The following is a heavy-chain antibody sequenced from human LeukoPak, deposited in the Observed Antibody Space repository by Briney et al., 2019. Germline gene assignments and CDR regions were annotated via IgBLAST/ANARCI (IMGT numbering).Heavy chain of an antibody. CDR1: GFTFSSYS. Sequence: GGSLRLSCAASGFTFSSYSMNWVRQAPGKGLEWVSYISSSSSTIYYADSVKGRFTISRDNAKNSLYLQMNSLRAEDTAVYYCARDAGAAGTSGLDYWGQGTLVTVSS. D-gene: IGHD6-13*01. V-gene: IGHV3-48*04. CDR3: ARDAGAAGTSGLDY. J-gene: IGHJ4*02. CDR2: ISSSSSTI.